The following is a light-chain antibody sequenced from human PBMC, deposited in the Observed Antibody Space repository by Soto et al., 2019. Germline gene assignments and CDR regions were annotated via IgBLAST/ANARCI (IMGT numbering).Light chain of an antibody. CDR1: QSVPNNY. V-gene: IGKV3-20*01. CDR3: QQYGSSPYN. CDR2: GAS. Sequence: IALTQSPGTLSLSPGDRATLSCRARQSVPNNYIAWYQQKPRQAPRLLIYGASRRATGIPDRFSGSGSGTDFTLTINRLAPEDSAMYYCQQYGSSPYNFGQGASWRSN. J-gene: IGKJ2*01.